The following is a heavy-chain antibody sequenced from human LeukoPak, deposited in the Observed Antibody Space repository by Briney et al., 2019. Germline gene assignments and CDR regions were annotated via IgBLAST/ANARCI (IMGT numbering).Heavy chain of an antibody. CDR2: IKQDGSEK. Sequence: GGSLRLSCAASGFTFSSYWMSWVRQAPGKGLEWVANIKQDGSEKYYVDSVKGRFTISRDNAKNSLYLQMNSLRAEDTAVYYCARDGAVVDIVAGAFDYWGQGTLVTVSS. J-gene: IGHJ4*02. D-gene: IGHD5-12*01. CDR1: GFTFSSYW. V-gene: IGHV3-7*01. CDR3: ARDGAVVDIVAGAFDY.